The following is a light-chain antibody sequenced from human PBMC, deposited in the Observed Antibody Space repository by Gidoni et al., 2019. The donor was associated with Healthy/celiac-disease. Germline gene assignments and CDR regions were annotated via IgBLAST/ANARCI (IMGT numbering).Light chain of an antibody. Sequence: DLQMTRSTSSLSASVGDSGTITCQSSQDISNYSNWYQQKPGKARKLMIYDASNLETGVPSRFTGSGSGTDFTLTISSLQPEDIAISDCQQYDNLPYTFGQGTKLEIK. CDR2: DAS. V-gene: IGKV1-33*01. CDR3: QQYDNLPYT. CDR1: QDISNY. J-gene: IGKJ2*01.